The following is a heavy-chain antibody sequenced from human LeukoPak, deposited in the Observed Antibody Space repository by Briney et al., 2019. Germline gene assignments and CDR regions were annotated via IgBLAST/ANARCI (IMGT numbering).Heavy chain of an antibody. V-gene: IGHV3-21*01. Sequence: GGSLRLSCAAWGFTFSSHSMNWVRQAAGKGLEWVSSFRSSSSYIYCGVSVKGRFTISRDNAKTTLYLQMNSLRAEDTAVYYCAELGITMIGGVWGKGTTVTISS. CDR2: FRSSSSYI. D-gene: IGHD3-10*02. CDR3: AELGITMIGGV. J-gene: IGHJ6*04. CDR1: GFTFSSHS.